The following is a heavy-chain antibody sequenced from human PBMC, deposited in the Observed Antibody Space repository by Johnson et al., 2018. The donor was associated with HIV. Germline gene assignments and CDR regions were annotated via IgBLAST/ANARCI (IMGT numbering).Heavy chain of an antibody. CDR2: ISYDGSNK. J-gene: IGHJ3*02. V-gene: IGHV3-30*18. CDR1: GFTFSNHY. D-gene: IGHD1-1*01. Sequence: QVQLVESGGGLVQPGGSLRLSCPASGFTFSNHYMSWVRQAPGKGLAWVAVISYDGSNKYYADSVKGRFNISRDNSKNTLYLQMNSLRAEDTAVYYCAKDWDWNHAFDIWGQGTMVTVSS. CDR3: AKDWDWNHAFDI.